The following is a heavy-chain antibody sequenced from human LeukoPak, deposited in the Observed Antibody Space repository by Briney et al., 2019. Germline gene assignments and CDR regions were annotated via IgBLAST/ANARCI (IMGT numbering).Heavy chain of an antibody. J-gene: IGHJ4*02. CDR2: IYTSGST. CDR3: ARGYYSGYYFFDGGLHFDY. V-gene: IGHV4-4*07. D-gene: IGHD3-22*01. CDR1: GGSISSYY. Sequence: SETLSLTCTVSGGSISSYYWSWIRQPAGKGLEWIGRIYTSGSTNYNPSLKSRVTMSVDTSKNQFSLKLSSVTAADTAVYHCARGYYSGYYFFDGGLHFDYWGQGTLVTVSS.